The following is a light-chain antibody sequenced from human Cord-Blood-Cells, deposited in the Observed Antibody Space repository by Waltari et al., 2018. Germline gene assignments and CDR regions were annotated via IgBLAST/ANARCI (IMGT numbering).Light chain of an antibody. Sequence: DIQMTQSQSSLSASVGDRVTITCRASQSISSYLNWYQQKPGKAPKLLIYAASSLQSGVPSRFSGRGSWTDCTLAISSLQPEDFATYYCQQSYSTPLTFGGGTKVEIK. CDR3: QQSYSTPLT. J-gene: IGKJ4*01. CDR1: QSISSY. V-gene: IGKV1-39*01. CDR2: AAS.